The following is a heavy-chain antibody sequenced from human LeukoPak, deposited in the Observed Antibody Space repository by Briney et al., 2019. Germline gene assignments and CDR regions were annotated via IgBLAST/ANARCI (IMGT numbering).Heavy chain of an antibody. J-gene: IGHJ3*02. CDR3: ARLRSTSSRAFEI. Sequence: GGSLRLSCAASGFTFSSYSMNWVRQAPGKGLEWVSSISSSSSYIYYADSVKGRFTISRDNAKNSLYLQMNSLRAEDTAVYYCARLRSTSSRAFEIWGQGTMVTVSS. D-gene: IGHD2-2*01. CDR1: GFTFSSYS. V-gene: IGHV3-21*01. CDR2: ISSSSSYI.